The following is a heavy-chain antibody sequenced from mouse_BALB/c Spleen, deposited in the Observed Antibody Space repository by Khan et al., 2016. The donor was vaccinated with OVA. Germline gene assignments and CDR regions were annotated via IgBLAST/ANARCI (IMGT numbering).Heavy chain of an antibody. J-gene: IGHJ4*01. D-gene: IGHD2-13*01. V-gene: IGHV3-2*02. CDR3: TSERARDDAIDD. CDR1: GYSITSDYA. Sequence: QLQESGPGLVKPSQSLSLTCTVTGYSITSDYAWNWIRQFPGNKLEWMGYISYSGSTTYTPSLKSRISITRATSQDPFFPQLKSVTSEATATYYGTSERARDDAIDDWGQGTSVTVSS. CDR2: ISYSGST.